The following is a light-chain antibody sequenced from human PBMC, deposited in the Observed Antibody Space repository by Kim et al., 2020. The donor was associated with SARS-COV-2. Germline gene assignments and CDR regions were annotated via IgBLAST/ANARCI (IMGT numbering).Light chain of an antibody. CDR2: DAS. J-gene: IGKJ2*01. CDR1: QDMSKY. CDR3: KQYDNLPPT. Sequence: SASVGDRVTITCQESQDMSKYFNWYQQKPGKAPTLLIYDASNVKTGVPSRFSGSGSGTDFTFTISSLQPEDIATYYCKQYDNLPPTFGQGTKLEI. V-gene: IGKV1-33*01.